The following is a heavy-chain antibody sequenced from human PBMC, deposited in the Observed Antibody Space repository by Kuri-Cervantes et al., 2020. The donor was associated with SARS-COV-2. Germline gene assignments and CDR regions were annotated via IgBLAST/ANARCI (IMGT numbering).Heavy chain of an antibody. Sequence: ASVNVSCKASGYTFSGYDMHWVRQAPGQVLEWLGWITVWNLNTDYAQKVQGRVTMTTDTSTSTAYMELRSLRSDDAAVYFCARGYYSHFDYWGQGTLVTVSS. CDR1: GYTFSGYD. D-gene: IGHD1-26*01. J-gene: IGHJ4*02. V-gene: IGHV1-18*04. CDR2: ITVWNLNT. CDR3: ARGYYSHFDY.